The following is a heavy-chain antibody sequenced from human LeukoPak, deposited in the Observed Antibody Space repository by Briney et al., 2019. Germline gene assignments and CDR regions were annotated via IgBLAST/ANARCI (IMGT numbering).Heavy chain of an antibody. CDR1: GYTFTSYD. V-gene: IGHV1-8*02. CDR2: MNPNSGNT. CDR3: ARELPGRT. D-gene: IGHD4-23*01. Sequence: ASVKVSCKASGYTFTSYDINWVRQATGQGLEWMGWMNPNSGNTGYAQKLQGRVTMTTDTSTSTAYMELRSLRSDDTAVYYCARELPGRTWGQGTLVTVSS. J-gene: IGHJ5*02.